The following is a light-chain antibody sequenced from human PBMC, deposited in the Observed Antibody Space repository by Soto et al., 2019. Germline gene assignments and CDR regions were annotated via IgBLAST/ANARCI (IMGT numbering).Light chain of an antibody. CDR1: QSVSSN. CDR2: CAS. V-gene: IGKV3-15*01. Sequence: EIVMTQSPATLSVSPGERATLSCRASQSVSSNLAWYQQKPGQAARLLIFCASTRATGIPARFSGSGSGTEFTLTISSLQPEDFAVYYCQQYNNWPPLTFGQGTKVEIK. J-gene: IGKJ1*01. CDR3: QQYNNWPPLT.